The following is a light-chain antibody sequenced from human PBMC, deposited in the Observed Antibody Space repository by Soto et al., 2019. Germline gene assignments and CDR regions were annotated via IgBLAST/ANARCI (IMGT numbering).Light chain of an antibody. CDR2: EVS. Sequence: QPVLTQPASVSGSPGQSITISCTGTSSDVGGYNYVSWYQQHPGKAPKLMIYEVSNRPSGVSNRFSGSKSGNTASLTISGLQAEDEADYYCASFTSGALYVFGTGTKLTVL. J-gene: IGLJ1*01. V-gene: IGLV2-14*01. CDR1: SSDVGGYNY. CDR3: ASFTSGALYV.